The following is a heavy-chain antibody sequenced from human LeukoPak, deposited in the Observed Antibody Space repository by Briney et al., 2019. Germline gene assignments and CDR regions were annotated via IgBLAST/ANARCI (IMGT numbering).Heavy chain of an antibody. D-gene: IGHD6-13*01. CDR1: GYTFTSYD. CDR2: MNPNSGKT. J-gene: IGHJ5*02. Sequence: ASGKVSCKASGYTFTSYDINWVRQANGQGQEWMGWMNPNSGKTGYAQKVEGRVTMTRNSSISTAYMELSSLRSEDTAVYYCARGQGRAASRRRFDPWGQGTLVTVSS. V-gene: IGHV1-8*01. CDR3: ARGQGRAASRRRFDP.